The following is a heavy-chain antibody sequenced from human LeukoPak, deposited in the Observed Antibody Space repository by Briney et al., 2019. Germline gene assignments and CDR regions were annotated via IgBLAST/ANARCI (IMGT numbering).Heavy chain of an antibody. D-gene: IGHD2-15*01. V-gene: IGHV4-4*02. Sequence: PSGTLSLTCGVSGGSITTRDCWCWVRQPPGEGLEWIGEICLDGRIHYTASLKSRVSISMDRSKAQFSLNLISVTAADTAMYFCASQGGLRNDFWGQGILVTVSS. CDR3: ASQGGLRNDF. CDR1: GGSITTRDC. CDR2: ICLDGRI. J-gene: IGHJ4*02.